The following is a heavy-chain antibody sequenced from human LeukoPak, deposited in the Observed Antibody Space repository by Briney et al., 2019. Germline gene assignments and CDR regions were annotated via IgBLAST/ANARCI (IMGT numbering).Heavy chain of an antibody. V-gene: IGHV3-7*01. J-gene: IGHJ6*03. CDR2: IKQDGSEK. D-gene: IGHD3-10*01. CDR1: RFTFGSSW. CDR3: ARDKPVTMVRGVILTNYYYYMGV. Sequence: GGSLRLSCAASRFTFGSSWMSWVRQAPGKGLEWVANIKQDGSEKYYVDSVKGRFTISRDNAKNSLYLQMNSLRAEDTAVYYCARDKPVTMVRGVILTNYYYYMGVWGKGTTVTVSS.